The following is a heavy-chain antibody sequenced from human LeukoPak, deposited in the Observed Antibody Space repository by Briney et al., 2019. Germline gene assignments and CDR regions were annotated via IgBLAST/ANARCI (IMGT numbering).Heavy chain of an antibody. D-gene: IGHD3-22*01. CDR2: INHSGST. Sequence: SETLSLTCAVYGGSFSGYYWSWIRQPPGKGLEWIGEINHSGSTNYNPSLKSRVTISVDTSKNQFSLKLSSVTAADTAVYDCARGLYYYDSSGYPVEYYFDYWGQGTLVTVSS. V-gene: IGHV4-34*01. CDR1: GGSFSGYY. J-gene: IGHJ4*02. CDR3: ARGLYYYDSSGYPVEYYFDY.